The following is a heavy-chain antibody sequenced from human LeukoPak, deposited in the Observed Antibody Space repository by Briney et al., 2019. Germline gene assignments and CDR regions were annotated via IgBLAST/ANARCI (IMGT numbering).Heavy chain of an antibody. J-gene: IGHJ4*02. D-gene: IGHD3-10*01. CDR1: GFTFTGYT. V-gene: IGHV3-21*06. CDR3: ARDPQPGSYYLWYFAY. CDR2: ISGGSTSI. Sequence: GGSLRLSCAASGFTFTGYTMNWVRQAPGKGLEWVSSISGGSTSIDYADSVKGRFTISRDNANNSLYLQMNSLRAEDTAVYYCARDPQPGSYYLWYFAYWGQGTLVTVSS.